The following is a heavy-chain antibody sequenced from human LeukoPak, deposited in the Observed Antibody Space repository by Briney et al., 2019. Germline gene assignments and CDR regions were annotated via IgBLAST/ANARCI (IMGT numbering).Heavy chain of an antibody. V-gene: IGHV4-39*01. CDR2: ISYSGNI. CDR3: ARQRRLELPDY. J-gene: IGHJ4*02. CDR1: GGSISSSTYY. D-gene: IGHD3-16*01. Sequence: SETLSLTCTVSGGSISSSTYYWGWIRQPPGKGLEWIGSISYSGNIYYNPSLKSRVTISVDTSKNQFSLKLSSVTAADTAVYCCARQRRLELPDYWGQGTLVTVCS.